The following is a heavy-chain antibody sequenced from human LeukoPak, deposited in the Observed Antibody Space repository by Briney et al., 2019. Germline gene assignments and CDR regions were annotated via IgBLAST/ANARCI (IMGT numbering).Heavy chain of an antibody. V-gene: IGHV3-7*01. D-gene: IGHD2-2*01. CDR2: IKQNGGEK. J-gene: IGHJ5*02. CDR3: ARYRFFGVVPAAIPLFDP. CDR1: GFTYSSYW. Sequence: GGPVRLSCAASGFTYSSYWKRWVRQAPGKALEWVANIKQNGGEKYYVDSVKGRFTISRDNAKNSLYLQMNSLRAEDTAVYYCARYRFFGVVPAAIPLFDPWGQGTLVTVSS.